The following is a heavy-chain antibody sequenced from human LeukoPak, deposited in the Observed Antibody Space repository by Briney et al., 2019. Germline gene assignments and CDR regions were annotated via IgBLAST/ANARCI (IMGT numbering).Heavy chain of an antibody. V-gene: IGHV3-11*04. Sequence: SGGSLRLSCAASGFTFGDEYMSWIRQAPGKGLEWISYISSGVTTISYADSVKGRFTISRDNAKHTLTLQMNSLRVEDTAVYYCAKYISGYFDYWGQGTLVTVSS. CDR3: AKYISGYFDY. CDR2: ISSGVTTI. D-gene: IGHD2-15*01. CDR1: GFTFGDEY. J-gene: IGHJ4*02.